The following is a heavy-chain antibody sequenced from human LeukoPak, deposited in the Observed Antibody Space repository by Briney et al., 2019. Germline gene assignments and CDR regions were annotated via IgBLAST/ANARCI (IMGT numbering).Heavy chain of an antibody. V-gene: IGHV3-23*01. Sequence: GGSLRLSCAASGFTFSSYAMSWVRQAPGKGLEWVSAISGSGGSTYYADSVKGRFTISRDNSKNTLYLQMNSLRAEDTAVYYCAKGGRMWSSSWRYYYYYGMDVWGQGTTVTVSS. CDR3: AKGGRMWSSSWRYYYYYGMDV. J-gene: IGHJ6*02. CDR1: GFTFSSYA. D-gene: IGHD6-13*01. CDR2: ISGSGGST.